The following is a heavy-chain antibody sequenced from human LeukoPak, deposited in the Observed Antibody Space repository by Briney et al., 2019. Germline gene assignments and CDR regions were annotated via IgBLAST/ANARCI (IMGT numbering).Heavy chain of an antibody. J-gene: IGHJ6*02. CDR2: IYGGGST. CDR3: ARELVVIINSYYYYGMDV. D-gene: IGHD3-22*01. CDR1: GFTVSSNY. Sequence: PGGSLRLSCAVSGFTVSSNYMNWVRQAPGKGLEWVSVIYGGGSTYYADSVKGRFTISRDNSKNTVYLQMNSLRAEDTAVYYCARELVVIINSYYYYGMDVWGQGTTVTVSS. V-gene: IGHV3-53*01.